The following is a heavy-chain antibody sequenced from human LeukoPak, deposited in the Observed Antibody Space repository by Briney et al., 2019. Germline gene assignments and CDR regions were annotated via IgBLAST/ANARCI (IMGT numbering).Heavy chain of an antibody. Sequence: GGSLRLSCAASGFTFSDYAMRWVRQAPGRGLEWVSTVSGSGVSTYYADSVKGRFTISRDNSKSTLSLQINSLRAEDTAIYYCAKAFGNSDDYYYYMDVWGKGTTVTVSS. CDR1: GFTFSDYA. CDR2: VSGSGVST. D-gene: IGHD4-23*01. J-gene: IGHJ6*03. V-gene: IGHV3-23*01. CDR3: AKAFGNSDDYYYYMDV.